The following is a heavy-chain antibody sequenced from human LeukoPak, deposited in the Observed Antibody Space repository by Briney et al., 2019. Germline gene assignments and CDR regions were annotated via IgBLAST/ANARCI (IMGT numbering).Heavy chain of an antibody. CDR1: GFTFDDYA. D-gene: IGHD4-17*01. CDR2: ISWNSGSI. CDR3: AKAYGDYPGY. Sequence: PGGSLRLSCAASGFTFDDYAMHWVRQAPGKGLEWVSGISWNSGSIGYADSVKGRFTISRDNSKNTLYLQMNSLRAEDTAVYYCAKAYGDYPGYWGQGTLVTVSS. V-gene: IGHV3-9*01. J-gene: IGHJ1*01.